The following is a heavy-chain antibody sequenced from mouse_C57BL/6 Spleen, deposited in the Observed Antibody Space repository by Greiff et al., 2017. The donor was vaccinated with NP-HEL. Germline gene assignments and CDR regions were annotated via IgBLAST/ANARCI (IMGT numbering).Heavy chain of an antibody. V-gene: IGHV1-82*01. J-gene: IGHJ2*01. D-gene: IGHD1-1*01. CDR2: IYPGDGDT. Sequence: TSVKISCKASGYAFSSSWMNWVKQRPGKGLEWIGRIYPGDGDTNYNGKFKGKATLTADKSSSTAYMQLSSLTSEDSAVYFCARPGDYYYGSSYCDYWGQGTTLTVSS. CDR3: ARPGDYYYGSSYCDY. CDR1: GYAFSSSW.